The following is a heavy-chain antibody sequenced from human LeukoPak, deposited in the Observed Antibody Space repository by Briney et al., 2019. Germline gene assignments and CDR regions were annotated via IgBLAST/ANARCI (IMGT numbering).Heavy chain of an antibody. CDR2: IRYDGSNK. D-gene: IGHD1-14*01. J-gene: IGHJ6*03. V-gene: IGHV3-30*02. CDR3: AKDPEAYYYYYYMDV. CDR1: GFTFSSYG. Sequence: GGSLRLSCAASGFTFSSYGMHWVRQAPGKGLEWVAFIRYDGSNKYYADSVKGRFTISRDNSKNTLYLQMNSLRAEDTAVYYCAKDPEAYYYYYYMDVWGKGTTVTISS.